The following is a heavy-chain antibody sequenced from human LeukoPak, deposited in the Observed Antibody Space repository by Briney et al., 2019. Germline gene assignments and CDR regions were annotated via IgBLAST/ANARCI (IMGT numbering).Heavy chain of an antibody. Sequence: ASVKVSCKASGYTFTSYGISWVRQAPGQGLEWMGWISAYNGNTNYAQKLQGRVTMTTDTSTSTAYMELRSLRSDDTAVYYCARVLNYYGSGSYVGWFDPWGQGTLVTVSS. V-gene: IGHV1-18*01. CDR1: GYTFTSYG. CDR2: ISAYNGNT. D-gene: IGHD3-10*01. J-gene: IGHJ5*02. CDR3: ARVLNYYGSGSYVGWFDP.